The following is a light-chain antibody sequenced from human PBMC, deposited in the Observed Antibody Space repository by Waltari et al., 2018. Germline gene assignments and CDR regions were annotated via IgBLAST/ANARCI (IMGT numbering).Light chain of an antibody. V-gene: IGKV1-5*03. J-gene: IGKJ3*01. CDR1: QSISTW. CDR3: QQYNNNSPLT. CDR2: KAS. Sequence: DIQMTQSTSTPSASVRDRVNHTCRAIQSISTWLAWYQQKPGKAPKLLIYKASSLLSVVPSSVSGSGSWTEFTLTISSLQPDDFATYYCQQYNNNSPLTFGPGTKVDIK.